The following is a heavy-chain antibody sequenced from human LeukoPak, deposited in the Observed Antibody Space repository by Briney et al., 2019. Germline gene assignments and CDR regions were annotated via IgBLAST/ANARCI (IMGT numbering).Heavy chain of an antibody. V-gene: IGHV4-4*09. CDR2: IYSSGYT. Sequence: SETLSLTCSLSGGSITNYYWCWIWQPPGQGLEWVSWIYSSGYTDYSPSLKSRVTISLGTSNNRFSLRLTSVTTSDTAVYYCARTGEYSGSGPSWAFDIWGQGTMVTVSS. D-gene: IGHD3-10*01. CDR3: ARTGEYSGSGPSWAFDI. CDR1: GGSITNYY. J-gene: IGHJ3*02.